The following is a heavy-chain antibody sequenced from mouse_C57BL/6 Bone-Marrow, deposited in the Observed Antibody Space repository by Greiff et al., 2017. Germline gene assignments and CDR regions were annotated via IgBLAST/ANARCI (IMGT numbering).Heavy chain of an antibody. V-gene: IGHV1-78*01. D-gene: IGHD2-4*01. CDR1: GYTFTDHT. Sequence: VQVVESDAELVKPGASVKISCKVSGYTFTDHTIHWMKQRPEQGLEWIGYIYPRDGSTKYNEKFKGTATLTADTSSRTASMQLNSLTSEDSSVYFCARFYSDYDGSFDYWGQGTTRTVAS. CDR3: ARFYSDYDGSFDY. CDR2: IYPRDGST. J-gene: IGHJ2*01.